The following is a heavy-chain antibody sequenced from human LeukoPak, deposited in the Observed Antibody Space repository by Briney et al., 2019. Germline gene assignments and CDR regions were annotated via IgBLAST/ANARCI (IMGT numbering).Heavy chain of an antibody. Sequence: SETLSLTCTVSGGSISSYYWSWMRQPPGKGLEWIGYIYYSGSTNYNPSLKSRVTISVDTSKNQFSLKLSSVTAADTAVYYCARGGGYSYVYWCDPWAQGTLVTVSS. J-gene: IGHJ5*02. D-gene: IGHD5-18*01. V-gene: IGHV4-59*01. CDR3: ARGGGYSYVYWCDP. CDR1: GGSISSYY. CDR2: IYYSGST.